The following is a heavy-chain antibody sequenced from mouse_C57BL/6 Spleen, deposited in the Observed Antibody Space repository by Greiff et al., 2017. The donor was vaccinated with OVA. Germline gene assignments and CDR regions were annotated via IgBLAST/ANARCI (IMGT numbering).Heavy chain of an antibody. J-gene: IGHJ4*01. Sequence: EVQVVESGGGLVQPKGSLKLSCAASGFSFNTYAMNWVRQAPGKGLEWVARIRSKSNNYATYYADSVKDRFTISRDDSESMLYLQMNNLKTEDTAMYYCVRHGGNPYAMDYWGQGTSVTVSS. D-gene: IGHD2-1*01. CDR1: GFSFNTYA. CDR3: VRHGGNPYAMDY. V-gene: IGHV10-1*01. CDR2: IRSKSNNYAT.